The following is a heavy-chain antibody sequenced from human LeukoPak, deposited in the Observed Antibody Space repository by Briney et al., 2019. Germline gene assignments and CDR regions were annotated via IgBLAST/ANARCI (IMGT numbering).Heavy chain of an antibody. Sequence: GGSLRLSCAASGFTFSDYSMHWVRQAPGKGLEWVSCISSTSSYIYYADSVRGRFTISRDNAKNSLYLQMNSLRAEDTAVYYCARGQRWQTGLFDPWGQGTLVTVSS. J-gene: IGHJ5*02. CDR2: ISSTSSYI. D-gene: IGHD5-18*01. CDR3: ARGQRWQTGLFDP. CDR1: GFTFSDYS. V-gene: IGHV3-21*01.